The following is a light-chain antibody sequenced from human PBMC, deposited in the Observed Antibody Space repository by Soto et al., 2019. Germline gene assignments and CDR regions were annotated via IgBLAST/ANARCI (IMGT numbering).Light chain of an antibody. Sequence: DIQMTQSPSSLSASLGDRVTISCRSSQAIRNDVAWYQHKSGQAPTRLIYAASSLQSGVPSRFTGSGSGTEFTLAISSLQPEDFATYYCLQHNTYPLTFGGGTKVDIK. CDR3: LQHNTYPLT. V-gene: IGKV1-17*01. J-gene: IGKJ4*01. CDR2: AAS. CDR1: QAIRND.